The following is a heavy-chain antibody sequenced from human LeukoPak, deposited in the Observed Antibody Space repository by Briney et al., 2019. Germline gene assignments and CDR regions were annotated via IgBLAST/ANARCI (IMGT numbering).Heavy chain of an antibody. D-gene: IGHD1-26*01. CDR2: IKQDGSEK. J-gene: IGHJ4*02. CDR3: AARSSGNPYF. CDR1: GLTLSNYW. V-gene: IGHV3-7*03. Sequence: GSLRLSCTASGLTLSNYWMIWVRQAPGKGLQWVAKIKQDGSEKYYVDSVKGRFTISRDNAENSLYLQMNSLRVEDTAVYYCAARSSGNPYFWGQGTLVTVSS.